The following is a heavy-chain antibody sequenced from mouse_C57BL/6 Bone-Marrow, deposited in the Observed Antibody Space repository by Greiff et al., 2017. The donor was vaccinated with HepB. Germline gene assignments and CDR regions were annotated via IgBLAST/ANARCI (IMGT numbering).Heavy chain of an antibody. CDR1: GYTFTSYW. V-gene: IGHV1-61*01. CDR2: IYTSDSET. J-gene: IGHJ3*01. CDR3: ARRDGSSAWFAY. Sequence: QVQLQQPGAELVRPGSSVKLSCKASGYTFTSYWMDWVQQRPGKGLEWIGNIYTSDSETHYNQKFKDKATLTIDKASSTAYMQLSSLTSEDSAVYYCARRDGSSAWFAYWGQGTLVTVSA. D-gene: IGHD1-1*01.